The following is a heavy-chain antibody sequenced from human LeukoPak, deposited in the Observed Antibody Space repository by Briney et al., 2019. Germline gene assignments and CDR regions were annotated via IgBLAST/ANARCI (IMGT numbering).Heavy chain of an antibody. CDR2: ISSSTSTI. CDR3: ARAEALKFRDFDY. Sequence: PGGSLRLSCAASGFSFRSYSMNWVRQAPGKGLEWVSYISSSTSTIYYADSVKGRFTISRDNARNSLYLQMNSQRAEDTAIYYCARAEALKFRDFDYWGQGTLVTVSS. V-gene: IGHV3-48*04. J-gene: IGHJ4*02. CDR1: GFSFRSYS.